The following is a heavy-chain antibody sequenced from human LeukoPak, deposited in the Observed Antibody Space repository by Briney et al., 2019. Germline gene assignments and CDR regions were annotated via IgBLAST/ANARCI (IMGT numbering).Heavy chain of an antibody. CDR2: IYHSGST. J-gene: IGHJ4*02. Sequence: SETLSLTCTVTGDSLSSRYYFWGWIRQPPGKGLEWLGFIYHSGSTTYNPSLRSRVTISVDTSKNQFSLKLSSVTAADTAVYYCARDPDPSYCDFWSGYPYWGQGTLVTVSS. D-gene: IGHD3-3*01. CDR3: ARDPDPSYCDFWSGYPY. CDR1: GDSLSSRYYF. V-gene: IGHV4-39*07.